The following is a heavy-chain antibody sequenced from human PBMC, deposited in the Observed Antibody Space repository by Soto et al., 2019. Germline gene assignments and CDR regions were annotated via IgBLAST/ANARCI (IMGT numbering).Heavy chain of an antibody. Sequence: ASGATLVNPAQTLTLTCTLSGFSLSTSGVGVGWIRQPPGKALEWLALIYWNDDKGYSPSLKRRVTITKDTSKNQVVLTMTNMDPVDTATYYCAHVTNWSLAFWGQGTLVTVSS. D-gene: IGHD1-1*01. J-gene: IGHJ4*02. CDR3: AHVTNWSLAF. CDR2: IYWNDDK. CDR1: GFSLSTSGVG. V-gene: IGHV2-5*01.